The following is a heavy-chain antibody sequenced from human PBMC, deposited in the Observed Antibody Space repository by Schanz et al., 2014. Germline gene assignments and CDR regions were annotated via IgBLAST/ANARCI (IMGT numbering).Heavy chain of an antibody. CDR3: AKDSTHIDIVLVPTAIDY. D-gene: IGHD2-2*01. CDR1: GFTFSSYA. J-gene: IGHJ4*02. CDR2: ISGSGGST. V-gene: IGHV3-23*01. Sequence: EVQLLDSGGGLVQPGGSLRLSCAASGFTFSSYAMSWVRQAQGRGLEWVSAISGSGGSTYYADSVKGRFTISRDNSKNTLYLHMNTLRSEDTAVYYCAKDSTHIDIVLVPTAIDYWGQGTLVTVSS.